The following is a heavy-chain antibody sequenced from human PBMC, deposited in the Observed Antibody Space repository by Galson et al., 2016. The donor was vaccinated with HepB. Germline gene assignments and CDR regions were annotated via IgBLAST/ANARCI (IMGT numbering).Heavy chain of an antibody. Sequence: SLRLSCAASGFSVSVNYMIWVRQAPGKGLEWVSVIFDGGDTYYADAGKGRFTTSRDISKNTVYLQMNSLRPEDPAVYYCVGIPVPKWLRDYWGQGTLVTASS. CDR3: VGIPVPKWLRDY. J-gene: IGHJ4*02. CDR2: IFDGGDT. V-gene: IGHV3-53*01. D-gene: IGHD5-12*01. CDR1: GFSVSVNY.